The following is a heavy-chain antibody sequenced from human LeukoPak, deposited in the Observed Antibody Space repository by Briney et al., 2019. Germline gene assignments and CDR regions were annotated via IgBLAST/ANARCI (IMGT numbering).Heavy chain of an antibody. CDR3: AGGNSYGLLY. Sequence: ASVKVSCKASGYTFTGYYIHWVRQAPGQGLEWMGWINPYSGDTAYARKFQGRVTMTRDTSINTAYMELNRLRSDDTAVYYCAGGNSYGLLYWGQGTLVTVSS. J-gene: IGHJ4*02. V-gene: IGHV1-2*02. CDR1: GYTFTGYY. CDR2: INPYSGDT. D-gene: IGHD5-18*01.